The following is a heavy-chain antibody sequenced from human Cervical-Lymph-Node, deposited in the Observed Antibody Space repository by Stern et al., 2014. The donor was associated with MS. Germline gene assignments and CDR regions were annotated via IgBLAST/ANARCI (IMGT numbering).Heavy chain of an antibody. J-gene: IGHJ6*02. CDR3: AKDPPLGVLREGGYKYFDVDV. D-gene: IGHD3-3*01. V-gene: IGHV1-69*06. CDR2: IIPTFYTA. CDR1: GGTFSSLA. Sequence: DQLVQSGAEVKKPGSSVKVSCKASGGTFSSLAISWVRQAPGQGLEWMGGIIPTFYTAAYAQNLQGNVTITADKSTNTVYMEVSSLRPEDTAVYYCAKDPPLGVLREGGYKYFDVDVWGQGTPVTVSS.